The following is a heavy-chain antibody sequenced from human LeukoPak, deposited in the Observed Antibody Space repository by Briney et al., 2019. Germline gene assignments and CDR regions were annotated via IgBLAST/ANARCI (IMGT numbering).Heavy chain of an antibody. CDR1: GGTFSSYA. CDR2: IIPIFGTA. Sequence: ASVKVSCKASGGTFSSYAISWVRQAPGQGLEWMGGIIPIFGTANYAQKFQGRVTITAVESTSTAYMELSSLRSEDTAVYYCARDRYCSSTSCYSGDYGMDVWGKGTTVTVSS. CDR3: ARDRYCSSTSCYSGDYGMDV. J-gene: IGHJ6*04. V-gene: IGHV1-69*13. D-gene: IGHD2-2*01.